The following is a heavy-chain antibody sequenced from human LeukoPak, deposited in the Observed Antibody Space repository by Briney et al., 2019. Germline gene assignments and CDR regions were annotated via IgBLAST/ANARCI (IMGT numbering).Heavy chain of an antibody. CDR2: ISGSGTST. CDR3: AKDYGGNSDAFDI. CDR1: GFTFSTYD. J-gene: IGHJ3*02. D-gene: IGHD4-23*01. Sequence: PGGSLRLSCAASGFTFSTYDMNWVRQAPGKGLEWVSSISGSGTSTYYADSVKGRFTISRDNSKNTLYLQMNSLRAEDTALYSCAKDYGGNSDAFDIWGQGTVVTVSS. V-gene: IGHV3-23*01.